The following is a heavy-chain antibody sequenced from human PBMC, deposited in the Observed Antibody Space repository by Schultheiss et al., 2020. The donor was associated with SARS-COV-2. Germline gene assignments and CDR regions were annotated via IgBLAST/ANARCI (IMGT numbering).Heavy chain of an antibody. CDR2: IYYSGST. Sequence: SETLSLTCTVSGGSISSYYWSWIRQPPGKGLEWIGYIYYSGSTNYNPSLKSRVTISVDTSKNQFSLKLSSVTAADTAVYYCARGGYYYYMDVWGKGTTVTVSS. CDR1: GGSISSYY. J-gene: IGHJ6*03. V-gene: IGHV4-59*01. CDR3: ARGGYYYYMDV.